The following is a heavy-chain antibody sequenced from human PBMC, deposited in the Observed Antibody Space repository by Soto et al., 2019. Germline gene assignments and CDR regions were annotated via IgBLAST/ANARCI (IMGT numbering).Heavy chain of an antibody. CDR2: IFSHDEK. D-gene: IGHD6-19*01. V-gene: IGHV2-26*01. CDR1: GFSLSNAGMG. Sequence: KESGPVVVKPTETLTLTCAVSGFSLSNAGMGVSWIRQPPGKALEWLAHIFSHDEKSYSPSLKSRLTISKDTSRSQVVRTMTNMNPVDTATYYCARIREDNSGWSHFDYWGQGTLVTVSS. CDR3: ARIREDNSGWSHFDY. J-gene: IGHJ4*02.